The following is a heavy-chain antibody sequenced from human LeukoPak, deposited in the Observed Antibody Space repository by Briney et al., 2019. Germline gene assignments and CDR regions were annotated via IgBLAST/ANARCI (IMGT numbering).Heavy chain of an antibody. CDR1: GFTFSDHY. Sequence: GGSLRLSCAASGFTFSDHYMDWVRQAPGKGLEWVSSISSSSTYIYYADSVKGRFTISRDNAKNSLYLQMNSLRAEDTAVYYCARARCCSSTSCYGDFDYWGQGTLVTVSS. J-gene: IGHJ4*02. CDR2: ISSSSTYI. V-gene: IGHV3-21*01. CDR3: ARARCCSSTSCYGDFDY. D-gene: IGHD2-2*01.